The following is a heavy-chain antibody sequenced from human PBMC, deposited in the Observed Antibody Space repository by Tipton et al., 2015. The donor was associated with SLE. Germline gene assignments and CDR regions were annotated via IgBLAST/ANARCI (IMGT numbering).Heavy chain of an antibody. CDR1: GFTFSSYG. CDR3: AKGGSPRNPVVDY. J-gene: IGHJ4*02. Sequence: SLRLSCAASGFTFSSYGMHWVRQAPGKGLEWVAVIWYDGSNKYYADSVKGRFTISRDNSKNTLYLQMNSLRAEDTAVYYCAKGGSPRNPVVDYWGQGTLVTVSS. V-gene: IGHV3-33*06. CDR2: IWYDGSNK. D-gene: IGHD5-12*01.